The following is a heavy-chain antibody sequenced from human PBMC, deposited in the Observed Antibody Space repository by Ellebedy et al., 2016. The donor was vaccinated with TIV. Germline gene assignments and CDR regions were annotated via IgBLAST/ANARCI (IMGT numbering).Heavy chain of an antibody. D-gene: IGHD2-15*01. CDR1: GFTFSSYS. V-gene: IGHV3-21*01. Sequence: GESLKISXAASGFTFSSYSMNWVRQAPGKGLEWVSSISSSSSYIYYADSVKGRFTISRDNAKNSLYLQMNSLRAEDTAVYYCARDIVVVVAATPGYYYYGMDVWGQGTTVTVSS. J-gene: IGHJ6*02. CDR2: ISSSSSYI. CDR3: ARDIVVVVAATPGYYYYGMDV.